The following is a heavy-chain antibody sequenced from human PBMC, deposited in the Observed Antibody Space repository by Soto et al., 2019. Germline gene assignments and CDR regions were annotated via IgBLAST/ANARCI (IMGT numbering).Heavy chain of an antibody. J-gene: IGHJ5*02. CDR2: ISYDGTNK. D-gene: IGHD1-26*01. CDR1: GFPFSTYP. Sequence: GASLRLSCAASGFPFSTYPTHWVRQAPCKGQEWVALISYDGTNKYYADSVKGRFTISRDNSKNTLYLQMNSLRAEDTAVYYWAIFDTDSGSTWFDTLCQGAVLTISS. V-gene: IGHV3-30-3*01. CDR3: AIFDTDSGSTWFDT.